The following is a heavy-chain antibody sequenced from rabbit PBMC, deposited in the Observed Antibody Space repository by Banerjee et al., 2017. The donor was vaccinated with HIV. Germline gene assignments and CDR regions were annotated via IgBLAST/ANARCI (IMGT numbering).Heavy chain of an antibody. J-gene: IGHJ4*01. D-gene: IGHD4-1*01. CDR1: GFSFSNRYV. V-gene: IGHV1S40*01. Sequence: QSLEESGGGLVKPEGSLTLTCKASGFSFSNRYVMCWVRQAPGKGLEWIACIYTGSSDNTYYASWAKGPFTISKTSSTTVTLQMTSLTAADTATYFCARDLAGVIGWNFNLWGPGTLVTVS. CDR3: ARDLAGVIGWNFNL. CDR2: IYTGSSDNT.